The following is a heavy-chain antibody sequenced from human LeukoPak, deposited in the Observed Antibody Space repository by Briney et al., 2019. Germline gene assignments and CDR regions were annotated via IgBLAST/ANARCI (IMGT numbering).Heavy chain of an antibody. Sequence: GGSLRLSCAASGFTFSDYEMNWVRQAPGKGLEWVSYISGSGSTAYYADSVRGRFTISRDNAKNSLSLQMNSLRAEDTAVYYCGRWFPRWGIDYWGQGTLVTVSS. CDR2: ISGSGSTA. J-gene: IGHJ4*02. CDR3: GRWFPRWGIDY. D-gene: IGHD3-10*01. CDR1: GFTFSDYE. V-gene: IGHV3-48*03.